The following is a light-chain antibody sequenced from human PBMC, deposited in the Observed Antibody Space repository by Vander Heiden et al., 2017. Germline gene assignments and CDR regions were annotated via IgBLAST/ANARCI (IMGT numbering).Light chain of an antibody. CDR1: QSVLYSSNNKNY. V-gene: IGKV4-1*01. CDR2: WAS. J-gene: IGKJ4*01. CDR3: HQDESNRLT. Sequence: DIVMTQSPDSLAVSLGERATINCKSSQSVLYSSNNKNYLACYQQKPGQPPKKLIYWASIRESAVPDPFSGSGSGTDFTLTIISLVAEDVAVYYCHQDESNRLTFGGGTKVEI.